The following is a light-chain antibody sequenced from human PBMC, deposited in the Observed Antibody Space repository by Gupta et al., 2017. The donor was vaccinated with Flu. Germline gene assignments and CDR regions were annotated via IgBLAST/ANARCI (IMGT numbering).Light chain of an antibody. CDR2: NDN. Sequence: QSVLTQPPSASGTPGQRVTISCSGSRSNIGGNTVNWYQQLPGTAPQLLIYNDNQRPSGVPDRFSGSKSGTSASLAISGVQSEDEADYYCAAWDDSLNGVVFGVGTKLTV. CDR1: RSNIGGNT. V-gene: IGLV1-44*01. CDR3: AAWDDSLNGVV. J-gene: IGLJ2*01.